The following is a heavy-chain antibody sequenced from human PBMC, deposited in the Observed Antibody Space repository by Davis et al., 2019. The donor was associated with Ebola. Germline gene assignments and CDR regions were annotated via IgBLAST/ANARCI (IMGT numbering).Heavy chain of an antibody. D-gene: IGHD3-22*01. V-gene: IGHV3-21*04. CDR3: AKNLLGADYYDSSGYRTFDY. Sequence: GESLKLSCAASGFTFSSYSMNWVRQAPGKGLEWVSSTSSSSSHIYYADSVKGRFTISRDNSKNTLYLQMNSLRAEDTAVYYCAKNLLGADYYDSSGYRTFDYWGQGTLVTVSS. J-gene: IGHJ4*02. CDR2: TSSSSSHI. CDR1: GFTFSSYS.